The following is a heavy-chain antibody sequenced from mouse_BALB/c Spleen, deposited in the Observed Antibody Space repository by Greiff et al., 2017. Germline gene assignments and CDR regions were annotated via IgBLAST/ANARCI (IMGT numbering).Heavy chain of an antibody. V-gene: IGHV14-3*02. CDR1: GFTFKDTY. J-gene: IGHJ2*01. CDR3: ARGYSDY. CDR2: IDPANGNT. D-gene: IGHD2-3*01. Sequence: VQLQQSGAELVKPGASVKLSCTASGFTFKDTYMHWVKQRPEQGLEWIGRIDPANGNTKYDPKFQGKATITADKSPNTAYLQLSSLTSEDTAVYYCARGYSDYWGQGTTVTVSS.